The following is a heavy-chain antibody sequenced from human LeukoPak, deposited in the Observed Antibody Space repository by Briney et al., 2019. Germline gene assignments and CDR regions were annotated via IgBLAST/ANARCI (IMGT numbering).Heavy chain of an antibody. Sequence: ASVKLSCKASGYTFTGYYMHWVRQAPGQGLEWMGWINPNSGGTNYAQKFQGRVTMTGYTSISTAYMELSRLRSDDTAVYYCARGGGVVLRSYMDVWGKGTTVTISS. CDR2: INPNSGGT. V-gene: IGHV1-2*02. CDR3: ARGGGVVLRSYMDV. CDR1: GYTFTGYY. D-gene: IGHD3-3*01. J-gene: IGHJ6*03.